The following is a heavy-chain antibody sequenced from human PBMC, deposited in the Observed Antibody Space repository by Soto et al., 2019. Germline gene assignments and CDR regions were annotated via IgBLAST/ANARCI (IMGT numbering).Heavy chain of an antibody. J-gene: IGHJ5*02. Sequence: EVQVVESGGGLVQPGGSLRLSCAASGFPFSDLYIDWVRQAPGKGLEWVARLRNKANYYTTDYAASVKGRFTISRDDSKNSVYLQMNSLKPEDTAVYYCLIVGGTRTWGQGTLVSVSS. V-gene: IGHV3-72*01. CDR1: GFPFSDLY. CDR3: LIVGGTRT. CDR2: LRNKANYYTT. D-gene: IGHD1-26*01.